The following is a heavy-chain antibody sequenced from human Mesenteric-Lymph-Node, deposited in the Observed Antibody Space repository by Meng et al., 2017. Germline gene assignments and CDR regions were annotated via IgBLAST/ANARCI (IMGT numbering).Heavy chain of an antibody. Sequence: QLQLQESGPGLVKPSETLSLTCTVSGGSISSTYYDWGWIRQPPGKGPELIGSIYYSVSNYHNPSLKSRLTISVDTSKSQLALKLSSVTAADTAVYYCARQIFEFGYGGNSPFDYWGQGTLVTVSS. CDR1: GGSISSTYYD. D-gene: IGHD4-23*01. J-gene: IGHJ4*02. V-gene: IGHV4-39*01. CDR2: IYYSVSN. CDR3: ARQIFEFGYGGNSPFDY.